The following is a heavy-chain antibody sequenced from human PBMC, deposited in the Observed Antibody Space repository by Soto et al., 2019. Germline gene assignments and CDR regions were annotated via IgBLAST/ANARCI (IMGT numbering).Heavy chain of an antibody. D-gene: IGHD3-22*01. J-gene: IGHJ4*02. CDR2: ISGSGGST. CDR3: AKASAMIVWRLFDY. CDR1: VFTFSGYA. V-gene: IGHV3-23*01. Sequence: PGGSLRLSCAASVFTFSGYAMIWVRQAPGKGLEWVSAISGSGGSTYYADSVKGRFTISRDNSKNTLYLQMNSLRAEDTAVYYCAKASAMIVWRLFDYWGQGTLVTVSS.